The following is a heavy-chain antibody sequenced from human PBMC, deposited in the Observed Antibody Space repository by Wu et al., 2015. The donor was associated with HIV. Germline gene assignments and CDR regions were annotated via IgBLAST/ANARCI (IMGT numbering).Heavy chain of an antibody. J-gene: IGHJ3*02. CDR3: AREKRSLQFRRTPANDAFDI. CDR2: IIPALGTV. V-gene: IGHV1-69*16. Sequence: QVQLVQSGAEVKKPGSSVKVSCKASGGTFSTYTMNWVRQAPGQGLEWMGRIIPALGTVKYAQNFQGRVTITTDGTDESTSTAYMELSSLRSDDTAVYFCAREKRSLQFRRTPANDAFDIWGQGTMVIVSS. D-gene: IGHD5-24*01. CDR1: GGTFSTYT.